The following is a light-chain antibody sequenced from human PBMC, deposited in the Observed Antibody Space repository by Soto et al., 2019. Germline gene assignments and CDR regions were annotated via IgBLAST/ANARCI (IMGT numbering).Light chain of an antibody. CDR1: QSVSSY. Sequence: EIVLTQSPATLSLSPGERATLSCRASQSVSSYLAWYQQKPGQAPRLLIYDASNRAPGIPARFSGSGSGTDFTLTISSLEPEDFKLYYCQPRSNLFTFGQGTRLEIK. CDR2: DAS. V-gene: IGKV3-11*01. CDR3: QPRSNLFT. J-gene: IGKJ5*01.